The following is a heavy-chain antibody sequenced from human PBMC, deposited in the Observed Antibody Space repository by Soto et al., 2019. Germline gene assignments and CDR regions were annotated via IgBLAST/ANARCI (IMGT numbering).Heavy chain of an antibody. D-gene: IGHD5-12*01. CDR1: GYTFTSYY. Sequence: GASVKVSCKASGYTFTSYYMHWVRQAPGQGLEWMGIINPSGGSTSYAQKFQGRVTMTRDTSTSTVYMELSSLRSEDTAVYYCAREGYSGYDFGIYYYYGMDVWGQGTTVTVSS. CDR3: AREGYSGYDFGIYYYYGMDV. J-gene: IGHJ6*02. CDR2: INPSGGST. V-gene: IGHV1-46*01.